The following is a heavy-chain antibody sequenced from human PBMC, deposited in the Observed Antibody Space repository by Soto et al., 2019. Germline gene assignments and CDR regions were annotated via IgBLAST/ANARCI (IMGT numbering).Heavy chain of an antibody. V-gene: IGHV4-30-4*08. Sequence: TSEPLSLTCTVSGGYISSGGYYWNWIRQPPGKGLEWIGYVYYSGTTNYNPSLKSRVTISVDTSKNQFSLKLSSVTAADTAVYYCARGVDFWSGYYYFDYWGQGTLVTV. CDR3: ARGVDFWSGYYYFDY. J-gene: IGHJ4*02. D-gene: IGHD3-3*01. CDR2: VYYSGTT. CDR1: GGYISSGGYY.